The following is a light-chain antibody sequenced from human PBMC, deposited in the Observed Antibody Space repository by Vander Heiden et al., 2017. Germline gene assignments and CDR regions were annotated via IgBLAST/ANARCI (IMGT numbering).Light chain of an antibody. Sequence: DIQLNQSPSSLSTSVGVRVTITCRASQSISSYLNWYKQKPGKAPKLLIYAASSLQSGVPSRFSGSGSGTDFTLTISSLQTEDFATYYCQQSYSTRWTFGQGTKVEIK. CDR3: QQSYSTRWT. CDR1: QSISSY. J-gene: IGKJ1*01. V-gene: IGKV1-39*01. CDR2: AAS.